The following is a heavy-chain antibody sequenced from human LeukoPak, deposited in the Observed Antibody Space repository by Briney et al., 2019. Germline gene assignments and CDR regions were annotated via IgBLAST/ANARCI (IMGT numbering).Heavy chain of an antibody. J-gene: IGHJ3*02. CDR2: NYYIGST. CDR1: GGSIRTYS. V-gene: IGHV4-59*08. D-gene: IGHD3-10*01. CDR3: ARHYYGSGSYCKDAFDI. Sequence: SETLSLTCTVSGGSIRTYSWSWIRQSPGKGLEWIGYNYYIGSTNYNPSLKSRVTISVDTSKNQFSLRLTSVTAADTAVYYCARHYYGSGSYCKDAFDIWGQGTMVTVSS.